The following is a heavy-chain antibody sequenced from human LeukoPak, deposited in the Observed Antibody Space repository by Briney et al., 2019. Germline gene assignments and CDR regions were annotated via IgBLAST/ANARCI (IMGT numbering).Heavy chain of an antibody. CDR2: IKVDGSEK. CDR1: GFTFSDYW. J-gene: IGHJ4*02. V-gene: IGHV3-7*01. CDR3: VREGKWEMTTTTGSFDY. Sequence: SGGSLRLSCAASGFTFSDYWMNWVRQAPEKGRWWGANIKVDGSEKYYVNSVRGRFTISRDNAENSLYLQMNSLRAEDTAVYYCVREGKWEMTTTTGSFDYWGQGTLVTVSS. D-gene: IGHD5-24*01.